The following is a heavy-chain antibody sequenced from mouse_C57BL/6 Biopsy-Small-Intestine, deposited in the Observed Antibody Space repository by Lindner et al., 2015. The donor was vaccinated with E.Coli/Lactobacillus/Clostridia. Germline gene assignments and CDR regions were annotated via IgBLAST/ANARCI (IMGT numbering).Heavy chain of an antibody. V-gene: IGHV1-42*01. CDR3: ARGEYFDY. CDR1: GYSFTGYY. J-gene: IGHJ2*01. CDR2: IYPSTGST. Sequence: VQLQESGPELVKPGASVKISCKTSGYSFTGYYMSWVKQSPEKSLEWIGEIYPSTGSTIYNQKFRAKATMTEDKSSSTAYMQLSSLTSEDSAIYFCARGEYFDYWGQGTTLTVSS.